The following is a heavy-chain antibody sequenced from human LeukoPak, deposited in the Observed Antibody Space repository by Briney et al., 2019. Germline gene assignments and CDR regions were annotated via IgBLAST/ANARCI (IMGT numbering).Heavy chain of an antibody. D-gene: IGHD6-13*01. V-gene: IGHV4-59*01. CDR3: ARRSSSWKNWFDP. CDR1: GGSIDSNS. Sequence: SETLSLTCTVCGGSIDSNSWTWIPQPPGKGLEWIGYIYYSGNTNHNPSLKSRVTMSVDMSKNQFYLKLSSVTAADTAVYYCARRSSSWKNWFDPWGQGTLVTVSS. CDR2: IYYSGNT. J-gene: IGHJ5*02.